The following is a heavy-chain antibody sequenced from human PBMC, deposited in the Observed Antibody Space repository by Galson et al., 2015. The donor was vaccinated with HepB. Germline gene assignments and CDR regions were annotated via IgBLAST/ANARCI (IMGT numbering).Heavy chain of an antibody. CDR1: GFNFRNHV. V-gene: IGHV3-23*01. CDR2: LSGSGATT. J-gene: IGHJ5*02. CDR3: AKESVSGTYVPTYADS. D-gene: IGHD1-26*01. Sequence: SLRLSCAASGFNFRNHVMIWVRQAPGKGLEWVASLSGSGATTYYADSLKGRFTISRDNFNNRIFLQMKRLRVEDTALYYCAKESVSGTYVPTYADSWGQGILVTVSS.